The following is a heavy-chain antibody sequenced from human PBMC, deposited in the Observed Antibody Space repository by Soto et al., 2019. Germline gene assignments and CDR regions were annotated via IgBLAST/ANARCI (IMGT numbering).Heavy chain of an antibody. V-gene: IGHV1-18*04. J-gene: IGHJ3*02. CDR1: GYTFTIYY. CDR3: ARCGSGWYWHAFDI. CDR2: ISAYNGNT. Sequence: GASVKVSCKASGYTFTIYYMHWVRQAPGQGLEWMGWISAYNGNTNYAQKLQGRVTMTTDTSTSTAYMELGSLRSGDTAVYYCARCGSGWYWHAFDIWGQGTMVTVSS. D-gene: IGHD6-19*01.